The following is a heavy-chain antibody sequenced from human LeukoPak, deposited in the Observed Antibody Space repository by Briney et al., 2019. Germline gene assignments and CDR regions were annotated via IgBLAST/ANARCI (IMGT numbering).Heavy chain of an antibody. CDR2: INPSGGST. Sequence: ASVKVSCKASGYTFTSYYMHWVRQAPGQGLEWMGIINPSGGSTSYAQKFQGRVTMTRDMSTSTVYMELSSLRSEDTAVYYCARVPHMWDIVGATTGAFDIWGQGTMVTVSS. J-gene: IGHJ3*02. V-gene: IGHV1-46*01. CDR1: GYTFTSYY. D-gene: IGHD1-26*01. CDR3: ARVPHMWDIVGATTGAFDI.